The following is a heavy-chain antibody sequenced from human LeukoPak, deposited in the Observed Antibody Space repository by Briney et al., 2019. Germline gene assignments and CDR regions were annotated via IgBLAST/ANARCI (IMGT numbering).Heavy chain of an antibody. CDR1: GFSFDDYG. D-gene: IGHD1-26*01. Sequence: GGSLRLSCAASGFSFDDYGMSWVRQAPGKGLEWVSGINSNGATTGYADSLRGRFTISRANANKSLYLQMNSLRAADTAFYYCARVLSYSGSNAFDVWGQGTMVTVSS. V-gene: IGHV3-20*04. CDR3: ARVLSYSGSNAFDV. CDR2: INSNGATT. J-gene: IGHJ3*01.